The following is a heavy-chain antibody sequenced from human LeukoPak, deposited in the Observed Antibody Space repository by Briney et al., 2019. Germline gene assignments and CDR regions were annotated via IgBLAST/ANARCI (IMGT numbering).Heavy chain of an antibody. J-gene: IGHJ4*02. V-gene: IGHV4-39*07. CDR2: IYHSGST. D-gene: IGHD2-21*01. CDR3: ASRLSDSTSDY. Sequence: PSETLSLTCTVSGGSISSSSYYWGWIRQPPGKGLEWIGEIYHSGSTNYNPSLKSRVTISVDKSKNQFSLKLSSVTAADTAVYYCASRLSDSTSDYWGQGTLVTVSS. CDR1: GGSISSSSYY.